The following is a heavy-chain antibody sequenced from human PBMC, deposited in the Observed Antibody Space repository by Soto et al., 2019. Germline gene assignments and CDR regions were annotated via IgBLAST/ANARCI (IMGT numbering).Heavy chain of an antibody. CDR3: AKDVIGSGWPPPPYYFDY. D-gene: IGHD6-19*01. CDR1: GGSFSGYY. J-gene: IGHJ4*02. V-gene: IGHV4-59*01. Sequence: PSETLSLTCAVYGGSFSGYYWSWIRQPPGKGLEWIGYIYDSGSTNYNPSLKSRVTISVDTSKNQFSLKLTSVTAADTAVYYCAKDVIGSGWPPPPYYFDYWGQGTLVTVSS. CDR2: IYDSGST.